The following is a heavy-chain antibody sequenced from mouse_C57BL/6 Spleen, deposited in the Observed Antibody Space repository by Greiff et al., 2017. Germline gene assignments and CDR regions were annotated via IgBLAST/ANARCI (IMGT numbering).Heavy chain of an antibody. CDR1: GFTFSDYG. J-gene: IGHJ4*01. D-gene: IGHD4-1*01. V-gene: IGHV5-17*03. CDR2: ISSGGDYI. Sequence: EVKLVESGGGLVKPGGSLKLSCAASGFTFSDYGMHWVRQAPEKGLEWVAYISSGGDYIYYADTVKGRFTISRDNARNTLYLQMSSLKSEDTAMYYCTIEELEGYYAMDYWGQGTSVTVSS. CDR3: TIEELEGYYAMDY.